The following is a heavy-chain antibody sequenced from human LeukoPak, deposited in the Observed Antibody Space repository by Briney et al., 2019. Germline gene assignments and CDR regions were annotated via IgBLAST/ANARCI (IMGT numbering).Heavy chain of an antibody. CDR2: IYYSGST. Sequence: SETLSLTCTVSGGSISSSSYYWGWIRQPPGKGLEWIGSIYYSGSTYYNASLKSRVAISVDTSKNQFSLKLSSVTAADTAVYYCASPSYCSGGSCYGELGYWGQGTLVTVSS. D-gene: IGHD2-15*01. CDR3: ASPSYCSGGSCYGELGY. J-gene: IGHJ4*02. V-gene: IGHV4-39*07. CDR1: GGSISSSSYY.